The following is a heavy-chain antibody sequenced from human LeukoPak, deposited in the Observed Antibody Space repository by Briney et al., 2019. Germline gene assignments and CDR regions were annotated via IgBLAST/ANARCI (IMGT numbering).Heavy chain of an antibody. J-gene: IGHJ3*02. D-gene: IGHD5-18*01. V-gene: IGHV3-7*01. CDR2: INQDGSEK. CDR3: ARRRGYSYGPDTAHAFDI. Sequence: GGSLRLSCAASGFTFSIYWMNWVRQAPGKGLEWVANINQDGSEKFYVDSVKDRLTISRDNAKNSLYLQLNSLRAEDTAVYYCARRRGYSYGPDTAHAFDIWGQGTMVTVSS. CDR1: GFTFSIYW.